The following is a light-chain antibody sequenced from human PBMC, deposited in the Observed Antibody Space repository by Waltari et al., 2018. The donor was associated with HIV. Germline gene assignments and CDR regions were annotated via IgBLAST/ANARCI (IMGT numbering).Light chain of an antibody. CDR1: SSDVGGSHF. Sequence: QSALTQPRSVSGSPGQSVPISCTGTSSDVGGSHFVSWYQQHPGNAPKRVIYDVSKWPAGVPDRFSGSKSGNTASLTISGLQAEDEADYYCCSYTGSYTWVFGGGTELTVL. J-gene: IGLJ3*02. CDR2: DVS. V-gene: IGLV2-11*01. CDR3: CSYTGSYTWV.